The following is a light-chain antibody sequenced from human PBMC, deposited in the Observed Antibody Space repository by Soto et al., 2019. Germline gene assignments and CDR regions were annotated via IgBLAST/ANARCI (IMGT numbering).Light chain of an antibody. CDR2: GAS. CDR3: QQYGSSPFT. Sequence: EIVLTQSPGTLSFSPGEGATLSCRASQSVTGTNLAWYQQKPGQAPRLLIYGASSRATGIPDRFSGSGSGTDFTLTISRLEPEDFAVYYCQQYGSSPFTFGPGTRWIS. V-gene: IGKV3-20*01. CDR1: QSVTGTN. J-gene: IGKJ3*01.